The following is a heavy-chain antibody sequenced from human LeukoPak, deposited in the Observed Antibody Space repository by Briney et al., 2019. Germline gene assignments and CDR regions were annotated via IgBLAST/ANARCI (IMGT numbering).Heavy chain of an antibody. D-gene: IGHD3-10*01. CDR2: ISYDGSNK. J-gene: IGHJ3*02. V-gene: IGHV3-30*04. Sequence: GSLRLSCAASGFTFSSYAMHWVRQAPGKGLEWVAVISYDGSNKYYADSVKGRFTISRDNAKNSLYLQMNSLRAEDTAVYYCATGITMVRGARDAFDIWGQGTMVTVSS. CDR3: ATGITMVRGARDAFDI. CDR1: GFTFSSYA.